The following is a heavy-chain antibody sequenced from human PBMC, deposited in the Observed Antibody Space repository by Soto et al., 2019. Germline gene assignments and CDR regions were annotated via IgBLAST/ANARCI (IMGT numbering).Heavy chain of an antibody. CDR1: GFTFNTYG. CDR2: MGNDGITT. V-gene: IGHV3-30*02. CDR3: AKEFQWELHAFDI. J-gene: IGHJ3*02. D-gene: IGHD1-26*01. Sequence: GGSLRLSCAASGFTFNTYGIHLVRHSPGKGREWVAVMGNDGITTFYADSVKGRFTISRDNSKNTLFLQMNSLRADDTAVYYCAKEFQWELHAFDIWGQGTMVT.